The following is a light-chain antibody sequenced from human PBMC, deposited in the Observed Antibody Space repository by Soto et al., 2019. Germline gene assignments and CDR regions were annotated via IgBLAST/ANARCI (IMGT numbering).Light chain of an antibody. J-gene: IGKJ1*01. CDR1: QSISTY. V-gene: IGKV1-39*01. Sequence: DIQMTQSPSTLSASVGDRVTITCRASQSISTYLNWYQQKLGKAPTLLIYAASSLQSGVPSRFSGDGSGTDFTLTISSLQPEDFATYFCQQCYSSPRTFGQGTKVEIK. CDR3: QQCYSSPRT. CDR2: AAS.